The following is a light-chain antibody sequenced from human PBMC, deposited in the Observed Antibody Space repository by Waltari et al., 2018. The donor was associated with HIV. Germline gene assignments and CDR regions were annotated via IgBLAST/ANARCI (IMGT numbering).Light chain of an antibody. Sequence: HSVLTQPASVSGSPGQSITISCSGPTSYMSRLNFVSWYQQYPGSAPRLFIFEVSSRPSGISDRFSGSKSGDTASLTISALRTEDEADYFCSSYSPRTSVVFGGGTKVTVL. V-gene: IGLV2-14*01. CDR2: EVS. CDR1: TSYMSRLNF. J-gene: IGLJ3*02. CDR3: SSYSPRTSVV.